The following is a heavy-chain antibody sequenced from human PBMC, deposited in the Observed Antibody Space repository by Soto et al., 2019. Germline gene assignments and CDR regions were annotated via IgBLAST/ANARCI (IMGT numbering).Heavy chain of an antibody. V-gene: IGHV3-30*04. J-gene: IGHJ4*02. CDR2: TSYDGKNK. CDR3: AREWAIAATGIFYY. Sequence: QVQLVESGGGVVQPGGSLRLSCAASGFTFSNFVMHWVRQAPGKGLEWVAATSYDGKNKDYADSVKGRFTISRDNSKNTLYLQMNSLRHEDTAVYYFAREWAIAATGIFYYWGQGTLVTVSS. CDR1: GFTFSNFV. D-gene: IGHD6-13*01.